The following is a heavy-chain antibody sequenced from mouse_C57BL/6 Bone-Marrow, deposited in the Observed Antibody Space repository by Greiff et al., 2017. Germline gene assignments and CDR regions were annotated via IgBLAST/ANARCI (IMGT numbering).Heavy chain of an antibody. D-gene: IGHD4-1*01. J-gene: IGHJ1*03. CDR2: ISGGGGNT. CDR3: ARPLTGYWYFDV. CDR1: GYTFSSYT. Sequence: DVMLVESGGGLVKPGGSLKLSCAASGYTFSSYTISWVRQTPEKRLEWVATISGGGGNTYYPDSVKGRFTISRDNAKNTLYLQMSSLRSEDTAVYYCARPLTGYWYFDVWGTGTTVTVSS. V-gene: IGHV5-9*01.